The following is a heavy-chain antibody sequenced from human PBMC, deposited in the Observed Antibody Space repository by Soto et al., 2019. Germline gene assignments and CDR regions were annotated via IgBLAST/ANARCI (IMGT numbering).Heavy chain of an antibody. D-gene: IGHD2-15*01. CDR3: AKGPDIVVVVAATPPPEYFQH. J-gene: IGHJ1*01. V-gene: IGHV3-23*01. CDR1: GFTFSSYA. CDR2: ISGSGGST. Sequence: EVQLLESGGGLVQPGGSLRLSCAASGFTFSSYAMSWVRQAPGKGLEWVSAISGSGGSTYYADSVKGRFTISRDNSKNTLYLQMNSLRAEDTAVYYCAKGPDIVVVVAATPPPEYFQHWGQGTLVTVS.